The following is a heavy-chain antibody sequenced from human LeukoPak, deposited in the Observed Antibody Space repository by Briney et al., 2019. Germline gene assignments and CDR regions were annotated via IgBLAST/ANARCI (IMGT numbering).Heavy chain of an antibody. Sequence: GGSLRLSCAASGFTFSGSAMHWVRQASGKGLEWVGRIRSKANSYATAYAASVKGRFTISRDDSKNTAYLQMNSLKTEDTAVYYCARDRGGAYDFWSGYYTGYFDYWGQGTLVPVSS. V-gene: IGHV3-73*01. CDR2: IRSKANSYAT. D-gene: IGHD3-3*01. J-gene: IGHJ4*02. CDR1: GFTFSGSA. CDR3: ARDRGGAYDFWSGYYTGYFDY.